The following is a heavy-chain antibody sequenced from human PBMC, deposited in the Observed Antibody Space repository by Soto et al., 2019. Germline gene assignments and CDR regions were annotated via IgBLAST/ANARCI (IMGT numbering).Heavy chain of an antibody. CDR1: GFTFSSYS. CDR3: ARDLYSDYPHYYGMDV. Sequence: GGSLRLSCAASGFTFSSYSMNWVRQAPGKGLEWVSSISSSSYIYYADSVKGRFTISRDNAKNSLYLQMNSLRAEDTAVYYCARDLYSDYPHYYGMDVWGQGTTVTVSS. D-gene: IGHD4-17*01. CDR2: ISSSSYI. V-gene: IGHV3-21*01. J-gene: IGHJ6*02.